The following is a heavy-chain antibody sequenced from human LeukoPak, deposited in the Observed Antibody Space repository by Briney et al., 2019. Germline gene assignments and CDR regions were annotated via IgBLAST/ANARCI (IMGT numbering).Heavy chain of an antibody. CDR3: ARGRTRFIY. CDR2: VNHSGST. CDR1: GGSFSDYY. Sequence: PSETLSLTCAVSGGSFSDYYWSWIRQPPGKGLEWIGEVNHSGSTNYNPSLKSRVTISVDTSKNQFSLKLSSVTAADTAVYYCARGRTRFIYWGQGTLVTVSP. D-gene: IGHD1-1*01. V-gene: IGHV4-34*01. J-gene: IGHJ4*02.